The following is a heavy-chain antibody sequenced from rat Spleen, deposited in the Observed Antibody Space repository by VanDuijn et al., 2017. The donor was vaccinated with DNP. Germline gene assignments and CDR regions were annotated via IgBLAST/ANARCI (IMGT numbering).Heavy chain of an antibody. CDR3: TRSGGYNWFAY. CDR2: IWRGGSK. V-gene: IGHV2-15*01. D-gene: IGHD1-11*01. Sequence: QVQLKESGPGLVQPSETLSLTCTVSGFSLTTYSVSWVRQPSGKGLEGVGAIWRGGSKDYNSALKSRLSISRDTSKSQVFLKMNSLQTEDTAIYFCTRSGGYNWFAYWGQGTLVTVSS. J-gene: IGHJ3*01. CDR1: GFSLTTYS.